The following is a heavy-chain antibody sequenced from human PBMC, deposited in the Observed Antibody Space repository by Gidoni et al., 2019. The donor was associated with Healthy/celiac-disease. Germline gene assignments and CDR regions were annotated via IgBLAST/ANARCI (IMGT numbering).Heavy chain of an antibody. CDR3: ARGSSGTLGY. D-gene: IGHD2-15*01. CDR1: GFTFSSYA. CDR2: ISYDGSNK. V-gene: IGHV3-30*01. J-gene: IGHJ4*02. Sequence: QVQLVESGGGVVQPGRYLRLSCAASGFTFSSYAMHWVRQAPGKGLEWVAVISYDGSNKYYADSVKGRFTISRDNSKNTLYLQMNSLRAEDTAVYYCARGSSGTLGYWGQGTLVTVSS.